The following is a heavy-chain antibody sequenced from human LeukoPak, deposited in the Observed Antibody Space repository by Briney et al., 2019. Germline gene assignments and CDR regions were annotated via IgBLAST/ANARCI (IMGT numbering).Heavy chain of an antibody. V-gene: IGHV1-3*01. CDR1: GYTFTSYA. CDR2: INAGNGNT. CDR3: ARTLYPRGYSGYDLRYYFDY. D-gene: IGHD5-12*01. J-gene: IGHJ4*02. Sequence: GASVKVSCKASGYTFTSYAMHWVRQAPGQRLEWMGWINAGNGNTKYPQKFQGRVTITRDTSASTAYMELSSLRSEDTAVYYCARTLYPRGYSGYDLRYYFDYWGQGTLVTVSS.